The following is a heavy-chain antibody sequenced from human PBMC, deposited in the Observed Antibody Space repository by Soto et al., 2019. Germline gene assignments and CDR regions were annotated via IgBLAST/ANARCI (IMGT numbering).Heavy chain of an antibody. V-gene: IGHV4-38-2*01. J-gene: IGHJ4*02. CDR2: IYHSGTT. CDR1: GGSIISNYW. CDR3: ARTDNVGYYPY. D-gene: IGHD3-3*01. Sequence: KTSETLSLTCAASGGSIISNYWWAWIRQSPGEGLVWIGSIYHSGTTYYNPSLESRVIISVDTSESRFALRLTSVTAADSAVYYCARTDNVGYYPYCGQGTLVTVSS.